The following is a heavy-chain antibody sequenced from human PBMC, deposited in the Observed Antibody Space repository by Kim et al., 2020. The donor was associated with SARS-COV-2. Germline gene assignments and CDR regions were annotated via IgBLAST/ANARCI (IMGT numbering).Heavy chain of an antibody. V-gene: IGHV3-23*01. D-gene: IGHD3-16*01. J-gene: IGHJ3*02. Sequence: ADSVKGRITISRDNYKKTLYQQMNSLRAEDTAIYYYARDFGGGGKPDPLDIWGQGTTVTVSS. CDR3: ARDFGGGGKPDPLDI.